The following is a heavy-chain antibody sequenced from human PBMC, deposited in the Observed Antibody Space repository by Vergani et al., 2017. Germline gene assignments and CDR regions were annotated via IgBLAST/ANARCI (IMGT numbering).Heavy chain of an antibody. Sequence: QVQLVQSGAEVKKPGSSVKVSCKASGGTFSSYAISWVRQAPGQGVEWMRGIIPIFGTANYAQKFQGRVTITADDSTSTAYMELNSLRSEDKAVYYCAREDIVVIPARWFDPWGQGTLVTVSS. CDR2: IIPIFGTA. V-gene: IGHV1-69*01. CDR3: AREDIVVIPARWFDP. CDR1: GGTFSSYA. J-gene: IGHJ5*02. D-gene: IGHD2-2*01.